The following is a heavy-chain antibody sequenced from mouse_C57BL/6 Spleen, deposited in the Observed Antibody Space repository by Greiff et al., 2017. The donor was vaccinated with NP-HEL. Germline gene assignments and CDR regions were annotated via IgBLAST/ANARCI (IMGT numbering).Heavy chain of an antibody. CDR1: GYTFTDYN. D-gene: IGHD2-1*01. Sequence: VQLQQSGPELVKPGASVKIPRKASGYTFTDYNMDWVKQSHGKSLEWIGDINPNNGGTIYNQKFKGKATLTVDKSSSTAYMELRSLTSEDTAVYYCARSGSYGNFVFDYWGQGTTLTVSS. J-gene: IGHJ2*01. V-gene: IGHV1-18*01. CDR3: ARSGSYGNFVFDY. CDR2: INPNNGGT.